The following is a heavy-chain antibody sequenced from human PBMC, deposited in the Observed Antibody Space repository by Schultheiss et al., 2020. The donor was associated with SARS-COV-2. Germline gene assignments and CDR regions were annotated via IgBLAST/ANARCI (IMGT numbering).Heavy chain of an antibody. J-gene: IGHJ6*02. CDR3: AREYDSSGYLTLGYYYGMDV. CDR2: IYSGGST. V-gene: IGHV3-23*03. CDR1: GFTFSSYA. D-gene: IGHD3-22*01. Sequence: GESLKISCSASGFTFSSYAMHWVRQAPGKGLEWVSFIYSGGSTYYADSVKGRFTISRDNSKNTLYLQMNSLRAEDTAVYYCAREYDSSGYLTLGYYYGMDVWGQGTTVTVSS.